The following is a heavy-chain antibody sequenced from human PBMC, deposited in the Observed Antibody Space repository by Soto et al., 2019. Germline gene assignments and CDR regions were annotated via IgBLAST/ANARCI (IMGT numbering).Heavy chain of an antibody. J-gene: IGHJ4*02. CDR3: THVFSVAHPYSYF. CDR2: IKSKTDGGTT. CDR1: GFTFSDAW. D-gene: IGHD3-9*01. Sequence: PGGALCLPYAASGFTFSDAWMSWVRQAPGKGLEWVGRIKSKTDGGTTDYAAPVKGRFTISRDDSKNTVYLQMDSLKTEDTAVYYCTHVFSVAHPYSYFWGQGTLVTVSS. V-gene: IGHV3-15*01.